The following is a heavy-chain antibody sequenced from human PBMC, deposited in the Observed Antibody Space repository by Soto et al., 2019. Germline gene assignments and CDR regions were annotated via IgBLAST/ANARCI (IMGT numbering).Heavy chain of an antibody. CDR3: ARDRGVVTSGSAYYFDY. D-gene: IGHD2-2*01. J-gene: IGHJ4*02. CDR1: GYTFRSYG. Sequence: QVQLVQSEPEVKKPGASVKVSCKATGYTFRSYGVTWVRQAPGQGLEWMGWISGYNGNTEYAQKLQGRVTMTTDTSTSTVYMELRSLGSADTAVYYCARDRGVVTSGSAYYFDYWGQGTLVTVSS. CDR2: ISGYNGNT. V-gene: IGHV1-18*01.